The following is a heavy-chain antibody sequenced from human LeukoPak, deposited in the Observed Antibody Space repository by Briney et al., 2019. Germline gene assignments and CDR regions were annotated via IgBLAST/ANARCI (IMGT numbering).Heavy chain of an antibody. V-gene: IGHV3-30*18. CDR3: AKDEISYSGVDCLFVY. Sequence: GRSLRLSCAASGSTLGNYGMHLVRQAPGKGLEWVAVISYDGSNKDYADSVKGRFTISRDNSKNTLYLQMNSLRAEDTAVYFCAKDEISYSGVDCLFVYSGRETLVTVSS. CDR1: GSTLGNYG. D-gene: IGHD2-21*02. J-gene: IGHJ4*02. CDR2: ISYDGSNK.